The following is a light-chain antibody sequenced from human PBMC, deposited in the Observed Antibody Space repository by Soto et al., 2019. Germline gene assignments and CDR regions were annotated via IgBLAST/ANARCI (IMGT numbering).Light chain of an antibody. Sequence: QSALTQPRSVSGSPGQSVTISCTGTSSDVGRYDYVSWYQQYPGEAPKLTIYDVTERPSGVPDRFSGSKSGNTASLTISGLRAEDEAAYSCCSFAGSYSYVFGSGTKVTVL. CDR3: CSFAGSYSYV. CDR2: DVT. V-gene: IGLV2-11*01. J-gene: IGLJ1*01. CDR1: SSDVGRYDY.